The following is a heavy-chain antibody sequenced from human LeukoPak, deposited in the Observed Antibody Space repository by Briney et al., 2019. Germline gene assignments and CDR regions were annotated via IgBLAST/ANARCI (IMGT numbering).Heavy chain of an antibody. CDR2: ISSSSSYI. V-gene: IGHV3-21*01. D-gene: IGHD3-16*01. J-gene: IGHJ6*03. CDR1: GFTFSSYS. Sequence: GGSLRLSCAASGFTFSSYSMNWVRQAPGEGLEWVSSISSSSSYIYYADSVKGRFTISRDNAKNSLYLQMNSLRAEDTAVYYCARDFGASFYYYYYMDVWGKGTTVTVSS. CDR3: ARDFGASFYYYYYMDV.